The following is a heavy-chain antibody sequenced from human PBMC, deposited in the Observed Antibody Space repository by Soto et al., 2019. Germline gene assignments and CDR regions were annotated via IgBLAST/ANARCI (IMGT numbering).Heavy chain of an antibody. J-gene: IGHJ3*01. CDR1: GYYSTSYW. V-gene: IGHV5-51*01. CDR2: VYVSDSET. Sequence: GESLKISCRGSGYYSTSYWIAWVRQMSGKGLEWLGSVYVSDSETKYSPSFQGQVTISADKSTNTAYLHWSSLKASDTAMYYCARRGTLSGRDAFDVWGEGTMVTVSS. CDR3: ARRGTLSGRDAFDV. D-gene: IGHD5-12*01.